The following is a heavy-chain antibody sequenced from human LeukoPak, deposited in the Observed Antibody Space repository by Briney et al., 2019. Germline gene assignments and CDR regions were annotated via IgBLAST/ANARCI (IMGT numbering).Heavy chain of an antibody. Sequence: SETLSLTCTVSGGSISSYYWSWIRQPPGKGLEWIGYIYYSGSTNYNPSLKSRVTISVDTSKNQFSLKLSSVTAADTAVYYCARLSPNMVRGVIISYYFDYWGQGTQVTVSS. CDR2: IYYSGST. CDR1: GGSISSYY. J-gene: IGHJ4*02. CDR3: ARLSPNMVRGVIISYYFDY. V-gene: IGHV4-59*08. D-gene: IGHD3-10*01.